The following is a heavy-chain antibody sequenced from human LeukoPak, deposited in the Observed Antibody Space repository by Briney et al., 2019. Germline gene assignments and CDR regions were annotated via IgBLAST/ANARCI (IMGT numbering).Heavy chain of an antibody. J-gene: IGHJ4*02. CDR3: ARRNCIGGSCLPFDF. Sequence: PSETLSLTCTVSGGSISSTSYYWGCIRQPPGKGLEGIGSIYYSGSAYYNPSLKSRVTISADTSKNQFSLKLRSVTAADTAVYYCARRNCIGGSCLPFDFWGQGTLVTVSS. V-gene: IGHV4-39*01. CDR2: IYYSGSA. D-gene: IGHD2-15*01. CDR1: GGSISSTSYY.